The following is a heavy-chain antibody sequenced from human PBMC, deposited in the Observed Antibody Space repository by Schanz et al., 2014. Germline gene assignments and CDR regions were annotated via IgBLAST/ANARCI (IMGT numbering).Heavy chain of an antibody. CDR1: GFTFSSYG. V-gene: IGHV3-30*18. Sequence: QVQLVESGGGVVQPGRSLRLSCAASGFTFSSYGMHWVRQAPGKGLEWVAIISLDGSNQYYADSVKGRFTISRDNSNNTLSLQMNSLRNEDTAVYYCAKDRGGDYEVSYYYGMDVWGQGTTVTVSS. D-gene: IGHD4-17*01. CDR2: ISLDGSNQ. J-gene: IGHJ6*02. CDR3: AKDRGGDYEVSYYYGMDV.